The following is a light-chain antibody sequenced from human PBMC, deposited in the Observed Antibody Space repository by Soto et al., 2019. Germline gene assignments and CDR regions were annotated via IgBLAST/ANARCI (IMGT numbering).Light chain of an antibody. CDR3: QQYNNWPPV. CDR2: DAS. Sequence: EIVLTQSPATLSLSPGERATLSCRASQSVSSYFAWYQQKPGQAPRLLIYDASNRATGIPARFSGSGSGTAFTLTISSLQSEDFAVYYCQQYNNWPPVFGQGTKLEIK. J-gene: IGKJ2*01. CDR1: QSVSSY. V-gene: IGKV3-11*01.